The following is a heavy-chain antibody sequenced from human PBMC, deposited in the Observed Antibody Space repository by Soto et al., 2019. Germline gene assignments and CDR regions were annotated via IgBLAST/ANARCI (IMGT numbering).Heavy chain of an antibody. CDR2: ISPDSGGT. V-gene: IGHV1-2*04. D-gene: IGHD3-10*01. CDR3: ARSGSYPSNWFDP. CDR1: GYAFTDYY. J-gene: IGHJ5*02. Sequence: QVQLVQSGAEVNKPGASVKVSCKASGYAFTDYYLHWVRQAPGQGLEWMGWISPDSGGTNYAQKFQGWVTMTRDTSISTAYMELSGLKSDDTAVYYCARSGSYPSNWFDPWGQGTLVTVSS.